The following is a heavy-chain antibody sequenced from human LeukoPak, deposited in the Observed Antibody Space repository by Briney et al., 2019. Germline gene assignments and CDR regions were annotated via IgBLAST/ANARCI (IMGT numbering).Heavy chain of an antibody. V-gene: IGHV4-34*01. CDR1: GGSFSGYY. Sequence: SETLSLTCAVYGGSFSGYYWSWIRQPPGKGLEWIGEINHSGSTNYNPSLKSRVTISVDTSKNQFSLKLSSVTAAGTAVYYCARGLLVLYYYYGMDVWGQGTTVTVSS. J-gene: IGHJ6*02. D-gene: IGHD6-13*01. CDR2: INHSGST. CDR3: ARGLLVLYYYYGMDV.